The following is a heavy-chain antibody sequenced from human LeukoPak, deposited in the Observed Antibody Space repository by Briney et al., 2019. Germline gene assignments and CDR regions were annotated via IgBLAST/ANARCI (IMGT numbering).Heavy chain of an antibody. D-gene: IGHD6-19*01. J-gene: IGHJ4*02. CDR2: ISYDGSNK. CDR3: ARGKGRSGWYRGVVY. CDR1: GFTFSSYA. Sequence: GGSLRLSCAASGFTFSSYAMHWVRQAPGKGLEWVAVISYDGSNKCYADSVKGRFTISRDNSKNTLYLQMNSLRAEDTAVYYCARGKGRSGWYRGVVYWGQGTLVTVSS. V-gene: IGHV3-30-3*01.